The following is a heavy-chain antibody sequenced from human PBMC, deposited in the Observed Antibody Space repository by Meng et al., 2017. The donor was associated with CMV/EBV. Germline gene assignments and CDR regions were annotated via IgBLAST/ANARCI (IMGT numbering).Heavy chain of an antibody. CDR1: GGTFSSYA. CDR2: IIPILGIA. V-gene: IGHV1-69*10. D-gene: IGHD1-26*01. J-gene: IGHJ3*02. Sequence: SVKVSCKASGGTFSSYAISWVRQAPGQGLEWMGGIIPILGIANYAQKFQGRVTITADKSMSTAYMELSSLRSEDTAVYYCAREGTYSGSSRAAFDIWGQGTMVTVSS. CDR3: AREGTYSGSSRAAFDI.